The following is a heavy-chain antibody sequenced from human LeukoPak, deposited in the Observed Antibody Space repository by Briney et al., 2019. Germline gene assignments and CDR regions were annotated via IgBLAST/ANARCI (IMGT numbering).Heavy chain of an antibody. V-gene: IGHV3-7*01. CDR1: GFTFSSYW. CDR2: IKQDGSEK. Sequence: GGSLRLSCAASGFTFSSYWMSWVRQAPGKGLEWVANIKQDGSEKYYVDSVKGRFTISRDNAKNSLYLQMNSLRAEDTAVYYCAKGGGYEAQYYYYLDVWGKGTTVTISS. D-gene: IGHD5-12*01. CDR3: AKGGGYEAQYYYYLDV. J-gene: IGHJ6*03.